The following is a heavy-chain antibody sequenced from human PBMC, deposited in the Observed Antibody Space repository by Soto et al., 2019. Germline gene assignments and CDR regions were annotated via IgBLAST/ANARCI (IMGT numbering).Heavy chain of an antibody. Sequence: QVQLVQSGAEVKKPGPSVKVSCKASGGTFSSYAISWVRQAPGQGLEWMGGIIPIFGTANYAQKFQGRVTITADESTSTAYMELSSLRSEDTAVYYCASPRPLNYDYVWGSYRSGFDYWGQGTLVTVSS. V-gene: IGHV1-69*01. D-gene: IGHD3-16*02. J-gene: IGHJ4*02. CDR1: GGTFSSYA. CDR3: ASPRPLNYDYVWGSYRSGFDY. CDR2: IIPIFGTA.